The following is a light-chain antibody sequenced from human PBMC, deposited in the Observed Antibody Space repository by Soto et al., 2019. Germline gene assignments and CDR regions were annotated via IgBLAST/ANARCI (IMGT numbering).Light chain of an antibody. CDR3: QSYDSSLSGYVV. CDR2: GNS. V-gene: IGLV1-40*01. J-gene: IGLJ2*01. CDR1: SSNIGAGYD. Sequence: QSVLTQPPSVSGAPGQRVTISCTGSSSNIGAGYDVHWYQQPPGTAPKLLIYGNSNRHSGVPDRFSGSKSGTSASLAITGLQAEDEADYYCQSYDSSLSGYVVFGGGTKLTVL.